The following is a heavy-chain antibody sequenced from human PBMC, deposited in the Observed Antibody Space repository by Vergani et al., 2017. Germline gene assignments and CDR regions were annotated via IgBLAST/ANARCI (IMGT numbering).Heavy chain of an antibody. CDR1: GFSFNSYW. D-gene: IGHD2-2*01. CDR2: IKSDGSIT. V-gene: IGHV3-74*03. J-gene: IGHJ4*02. Sequence: DVHLAESGGGFFQPGGSLRLSCSASGFSFNSYWMHWVRQVPGKGLLWVSRIKSDGSITAYADSVKGRFTISRDNSKNTLYLQMNSLRAEDTAVYYCARDPSLVPAATPFDYWGQGTLVTVSS. CDR3: ARDPSLVPAATPFDY.